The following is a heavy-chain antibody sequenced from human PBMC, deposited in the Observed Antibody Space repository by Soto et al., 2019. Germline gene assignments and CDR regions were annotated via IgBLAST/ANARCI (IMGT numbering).Heavy chain of an antibody. Sequence: GASVKVSCKASGYTFTSYAMHWVRQAPGQRLEWMGWINAGNGNTKYSQKFQGRVTITRDTSASTAYMELSSLRSEDTAVYYCARHYYYDSSGQQIDYWGQGTLVTVSS. CDR1: GYTFTSYA. D-gene: IGHD3-22*01. J-gene: IGHJ4*02. CDR2: INAGNGNT. V-gene: IGHV1-3*01. CDR3: ARHYYYDSSGQQIDY.